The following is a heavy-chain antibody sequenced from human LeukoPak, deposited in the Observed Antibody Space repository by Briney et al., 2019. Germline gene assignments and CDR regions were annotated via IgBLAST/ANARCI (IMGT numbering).Heavy chain of an antibody. J-gene: IGHJ4*02. V-gene: IGHV3-9*01. D-gene: IGHD3-22*01. Sequence: RSLRLSCAASGFTFDDYAMHWVRQASGKGLEWVSGISWNSGSIGYADSVKGRFTISRDNAKNSLYLQMNSLRAEDTALYYCAKDNYYDSSPWIDYWGQGTLVTVSS. CDR2: ISWNSGSI. CDR3: AKDNYYDSSPWIDY. CDR1: GFTFDDYA.